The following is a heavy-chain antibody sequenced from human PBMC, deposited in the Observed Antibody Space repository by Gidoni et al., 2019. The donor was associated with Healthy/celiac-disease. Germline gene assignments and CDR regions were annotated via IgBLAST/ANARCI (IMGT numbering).Heavy chain of an antibody. V-gene: IGHV3-23*01. Sequence: EVQLLESGGGLVQPGGSLTLSCAASGFTFSSYAMSWVRQAPGKGLAWVSSISGSGGSTYYADSVKGRFTISRDNSKNTLYLQMNSLRSEATAVYYCAKLRAAAGQPWGQGTLVTVFS. D-gene: IGHD6-13*01. CDR1: GFTFSSYA. CDR3: AKLRAAAGQP. CDR2: ISGSGGST. J-gene: IGHJ5*02.